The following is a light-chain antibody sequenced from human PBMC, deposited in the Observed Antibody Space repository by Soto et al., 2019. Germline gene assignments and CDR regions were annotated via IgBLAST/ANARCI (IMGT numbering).Light chain of an antibody. J-gene: IGLJ3*02. Sequence: QSVLTQPPSASGSPGQSVTISCTGSSSDVGGYNFVSWYQQHPGKAPKLMIYDVTERPSGVPDRFPGSKSGNTASLTVSGLQADDEADYYCSSYAGTNIPVMFGGGTKVTVL. CDR3: SSYAGTNIPVM. V-gene: IGLV2-8*01. CDR1: SSDVGGYNF. CDR2: DVT.